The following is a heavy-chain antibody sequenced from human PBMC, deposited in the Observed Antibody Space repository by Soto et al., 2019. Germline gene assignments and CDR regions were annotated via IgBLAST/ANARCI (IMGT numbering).Heavy chain of an antibody. CDR1: GGIVSRTSAA. CDR2: TYYRSKWYH. CDR3: ETANPGVYVWGSYRGDAFDF. J-gene: IGHJ3*01. D-gene: IGHD3-16*02. V-gene: IGHV6-1*01. Sequence: SQDPSLTRAFSGGIVSRTSAAWSWLRQSPTSGLEWLGRTYYRSKWYHASAVSVKSRITIKPATSKNQFSLQLNSVTPEDTAVYYGETANPGVYVWGSYRGDAFDFWGQGTMVTVSS.